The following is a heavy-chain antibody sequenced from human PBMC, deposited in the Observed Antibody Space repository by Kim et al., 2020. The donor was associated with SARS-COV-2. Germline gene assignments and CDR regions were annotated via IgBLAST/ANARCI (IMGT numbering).Heavy chain of an antibody. CDR2: IYYSGST. D-gene: IGHD3-22*01. V-gene: IGHV4-59*13. CDR3: ARDLSNYYDSSGYNLNYYYYGMDV. J-gene: IGHJ6*02. Sequence: SETLSLTCTVSGGSISSYYWSWIRQPPGKGLEWIGYIYYSGSTNYNPSLKSRVTISVDTSKNQFSLKLSSVTAADTAVYYCARDLSNYYDSSGYNLNYYYYGMDVWGQGTTVTVSS. CDR1: GGSISSYY.